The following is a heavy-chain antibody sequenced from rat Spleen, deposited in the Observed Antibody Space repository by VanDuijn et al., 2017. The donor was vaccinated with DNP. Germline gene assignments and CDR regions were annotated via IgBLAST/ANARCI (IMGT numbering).Heavy chain of an antibody. CDR3: ATSSYVGYDYGFAY. Sequence: EVQLVGSGGGLVQPGRSLELSCAASGFTFSDYYMAWVRQAPKKGLEWVASISYEGSSTYYRDSVRGRFTIARDYAISTLYLQIDSLRSEDTATYYCATSSYVGYDYGFAYWGQGTLVTVSS. CDR1: GFTFSDYY. V-gene: IGHV5-22*01. CDR2: ISYEGSST. J-gene: IGHJ3*01. D-gene: IGHD1-7*01.